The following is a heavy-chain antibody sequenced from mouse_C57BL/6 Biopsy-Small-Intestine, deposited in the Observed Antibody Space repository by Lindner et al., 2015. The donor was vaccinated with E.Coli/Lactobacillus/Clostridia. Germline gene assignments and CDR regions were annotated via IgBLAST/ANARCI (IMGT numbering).Heavy chain of an antibody. D-gene: IGHD1-1*01. CDR2: IYPRSGNT. V-gene: IGHV1-81*01. CDR3: AARSYGSSTFDY. Sequence: VQLQESGAELARPGASVKLSCKASGYTFTSYGISWVKQITGQGLEWIGEIYPRSGNTYYNEKFKGKATLTADKSSSTAYMELRSLTSEDSAVYFCAARSYGSSTFDYWGQGTTLTVSS. CDR1: GYTFTSYG. J-gene: IGHJ2*01.